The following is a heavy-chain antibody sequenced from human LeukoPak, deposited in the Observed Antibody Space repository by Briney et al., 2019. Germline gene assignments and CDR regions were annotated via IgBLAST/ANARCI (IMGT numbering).Heavy chain of an antibody. CDR1: GFTFSSSA. CDR2: ITSNGAYT. Sequence: PGGSLRVSCAASGFTFSSSAMHWVRQAPGKGLEYVSAITSNGAYTYYASSVKGRFTISRDNSKNTLYLQMGSLRAEDMAVYFCARAHSSGWYDIWGQGTTVTASS. D-gene: IGHD6-19*01. V-gene: IGHV3-64*01. J-gene: IGHJ3*02. CDR3: ARAHSSGWYDI.